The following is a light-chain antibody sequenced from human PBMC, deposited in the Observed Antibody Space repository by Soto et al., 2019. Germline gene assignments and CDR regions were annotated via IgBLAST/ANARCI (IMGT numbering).Light chain of an antibody. V-gene: IGKV3-15*01. CDR2: DAS. CDR1: QSVSSY. Sequence: EIVMTQSTATLSVSLGERVTLSCRASQSVSSYLAWYQQKPGQAPRLLISDASTRATDIPDRFSGSGSGTDFTLTTSSLQSPDLAVYYCLQYSTWPPLYTFGQGTKLEIK. CDR3: LQYSTWPPLYT. J-gene: IGKJ2*01.